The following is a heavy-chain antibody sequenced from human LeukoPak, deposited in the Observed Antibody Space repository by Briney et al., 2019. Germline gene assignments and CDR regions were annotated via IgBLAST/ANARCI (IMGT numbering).Heavy chain of an antibody. CDR3: ARGGPGIAVSGHFDY. V-gene: IGHV4-34*01. CDR1: GGSFSGYY. J-gene: IGHJ4*02. Sequence: PSETLSLTCAVYGGSFSGYYWCWIRQPPGKGLEWIGVINHSGSTNYNPSVKSRVTISVDTSKNQFSLKLSSVTAADTAVYYCARGGPGIAVSGHFDYWGQGTLVTVSS. D-gene: IGHD6-19*01. CDR2: INHSGST.